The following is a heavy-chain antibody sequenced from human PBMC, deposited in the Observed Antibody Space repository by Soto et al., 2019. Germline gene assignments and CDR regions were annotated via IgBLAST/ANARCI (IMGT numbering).Heavy chain of an antibody. J-gene: IGHJ4*02. CDR3: AKDMRTVRYYGSGSLFDY. D-gene: IGHD3-10*01. V-gene: IGHV3-9*01. CDR1: GFTFDDYA. Sequence: EVQLVESGGGLVQPGRSLRLSCAASGFTFDDYAMHWVQQAPGKGLEWVSGISWNSGSIGYADSVKGRFTISRDNAKNSLYLQMNSLRAEDTALYYCAKDMRTVRYYGSGSLFDYWGQGTLVTVSS. CDR2: ISWNSGSI.